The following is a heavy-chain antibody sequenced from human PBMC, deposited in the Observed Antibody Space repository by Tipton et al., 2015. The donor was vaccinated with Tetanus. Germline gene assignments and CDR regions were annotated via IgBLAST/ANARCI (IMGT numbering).Heavy chain of an antibody. CDR2: ISEDGSNK. D-gene: IGHD3-9*01. CDR3: ARGDFNYDILTGYSYHYYGMDV. J-gene: IGHJ6*02. Sequence: SLRLSCAASGFSFSNYAMSWVRQAPGKGLEWVAVISEDGSNKYYADSVKGRFTISRDNSKDTMYVQMNSLRAEDTAVYYCARGDFNYDILTGYSYHYYGMDVWGQGTTVTVSS. CDR1: GFSFSNYA. V-gene: IGHV3-30*04.